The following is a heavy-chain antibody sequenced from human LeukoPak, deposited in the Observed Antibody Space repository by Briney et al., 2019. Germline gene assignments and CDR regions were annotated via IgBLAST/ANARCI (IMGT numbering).Heavy chain of an antibody. J-gene: IGHJ6*03. V-gene: IGHV4-34*03. Sequence: SETLSLTCAVYGGSFSGYYWSWIRQPPGKGLEWIGEINHSGSTNYNPSLKSRVTLSVDTSKNQFSLKISSVTAADTAVYYCWGVPAASVYYYYYYYMDVWGKGTTVTVSS. CDR2: INHSGST. D-gene: IGHD2-2*01. CDR3: WGVPAASVYYYYYYYMDV. CDR1: GGSFSGYY.